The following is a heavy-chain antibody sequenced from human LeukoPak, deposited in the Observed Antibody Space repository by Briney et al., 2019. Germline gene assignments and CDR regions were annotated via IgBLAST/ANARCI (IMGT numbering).Heavy chain of an antibody. J-gene: IGHJ4*02. D-gene: IGHD2-2*02. CDR2: ISSSSSTI. V-gene: IGHV3-48*01. Sequence: GGSLRLSCAASGFTFSSYSMNWVRQAPGKGLEWVSYISSSSSTIYYADSVKGRFTISRDNAKNSLYLQMNSLRAEDTAVYYCASLIVVVPAAIDPFDYWGQGTLVTVSS. CDR1: GFTFSSYS. CDR3: ASLIVVVPAAIDPFDY.